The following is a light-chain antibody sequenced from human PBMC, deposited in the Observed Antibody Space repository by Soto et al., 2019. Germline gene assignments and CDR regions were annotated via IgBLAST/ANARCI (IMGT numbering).Light chain of an antibody. CDR2: DAS. CDR3: QKYNSAPWT. CDR1: QGISNY. Sequence: DIQMTQSPSSLSASVGARVIITCRASQGISNYSVWYQQKPGRVPKVLIYDASTLQLGVPSRFSGSGSGTDFSLTISSLQPEDVGTYYCQKYNSAPWTFGQGTKVEIK. J-gene: IGKJ1*01. V-gene: IGKV1-27*01.